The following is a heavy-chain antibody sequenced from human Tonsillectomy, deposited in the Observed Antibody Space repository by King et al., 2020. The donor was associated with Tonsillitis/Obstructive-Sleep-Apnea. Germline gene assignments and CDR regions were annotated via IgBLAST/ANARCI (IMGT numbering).Heavy chain of an antibody. V-gene: IGHV3-48*03. D-gene: IGHD6-13*01. Sequence: VQLVESGGGLVQPGGSLRLSCALSGFTFSNYEVNWVRQAPGKGLEWFSYISTSGSPIYYADSVKGRFTISRYNAKNSLYLQMNSLRAEDTAVYYCARENLESAAGFYMDVWGKGTTVTVSS. CDR3: ARENLESAAGFYMDV. CDR2: ISTSGSPI. CDR1: GFTFSNYE. J-gene: IGHJ6*03.